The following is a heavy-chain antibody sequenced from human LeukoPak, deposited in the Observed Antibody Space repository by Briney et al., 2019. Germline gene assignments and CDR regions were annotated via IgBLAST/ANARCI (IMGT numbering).Heavy chain of an antibody. CDR3: ARAVQCSGGSCYSGLIADFGTHHPADY. CDR1: GYTFTSYD. J-gene: IGHJ4*02. CDR2: MNPNSGNT. V-gene: IGHV1-8*01. D-gene: IGHD2-15*01. Sequence: ASVKVSCKASGYTFTSYDINWVRQATGQGLEWMGWMNPNSGNTGYAQKFQGRVTMTRSTSISTAYMELSSLRSEDTAVYYCARAVQCSGGSCYSGLIADFGTHHPADYWGQGTLVTVSS.